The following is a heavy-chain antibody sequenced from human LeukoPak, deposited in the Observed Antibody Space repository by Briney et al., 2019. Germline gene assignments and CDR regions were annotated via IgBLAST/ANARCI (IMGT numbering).Heavy chain of an antibody. CDR2: ISADSGNT. CDR1: GYTFTSYG. V-gene: IGHV1-18*01. Sequence: GASVKVSCKASGYTFTSYGISWVRQAPGQGLEWMGWISADSGNTNYAQMLQGRVTKTTDTSTSTAYMELRGLRSDDTAVYYCARVGYSSSWYDDYWGQGTLVTVSS. J-gene: IGHJ4*02. CDR3: ARVGYSSSWYDDY. D-gene: IGHD6-13*01.